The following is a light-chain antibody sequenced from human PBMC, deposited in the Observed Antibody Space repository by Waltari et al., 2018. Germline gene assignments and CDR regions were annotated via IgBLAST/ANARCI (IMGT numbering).Light chain of an antibody. Sequence: DLQMTQSPSAMSASVGDRVTIPCRASQGISNYLAWFQLRPGKAPKRLIYDASSLQSWVPSRFSGSGSGTEFTLTISSLQPEHFATYYCLHHIITQFTFGPGTNVDIK. CDR3: LHHIITQFT. CDR1: QGISNY. V-gene: IGKV1-17*03. CDR2: DAS. J-gene: IGKJ3*01.